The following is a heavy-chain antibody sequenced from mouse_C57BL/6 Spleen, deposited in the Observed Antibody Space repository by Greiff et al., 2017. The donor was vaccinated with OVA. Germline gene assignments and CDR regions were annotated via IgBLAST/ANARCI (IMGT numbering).Heavy chain of an antibody. CDR1: GFTFSDYY. D-gene: IGHD2-2*01. V-gene: IGHV5-16*01. J-gene: IGHJ1*03. CDR2: INYDGSST. CDR3: ARWLPWYFDV. Sequence: EVKLQESEGGLVQPGSSMKLSCTASGFTFSDYYMAWVRQVPEKGLEWVANINYDGSSTYYLDSLKSRFIISRDNAKNILYLQMSSLKSEDTATYYCARWLPWYFDVWGTGTTVTVSS.